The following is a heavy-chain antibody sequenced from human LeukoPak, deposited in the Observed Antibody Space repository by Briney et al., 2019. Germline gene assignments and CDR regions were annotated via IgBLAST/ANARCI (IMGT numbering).Heavy chain of an antibody. D-gene: IGHD1-26*01. CDR2: IYYSGST. J-gene: IGHJ4*02. V-gene: IGHV4-39*01. Sequence: SETLSLTCTISGDSTSSDRYYGGWVRQPPGRGLEWIGNIYYSGSTYYNPSLKSRVTMSVDTSKNQFFLKLNSVTAADTAVYYCARGRPYSGGYHLDYWGQGTLVTVSP. CDR3: ARGRPYSGGYHLDY. CDR1: GDSTSSDRYY.